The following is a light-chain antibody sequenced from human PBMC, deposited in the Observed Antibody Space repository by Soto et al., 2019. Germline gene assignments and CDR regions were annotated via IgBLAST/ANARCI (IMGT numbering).Light chain of an antibody. V-gene: IGKV3-20*01. CDR2: GTS. Sequence: EIVLTQSPGTLSLSPGERAALSFRASQSISRTYLAWYQQKRGQAPRLLIYGTSNRATGIPDRFSGSGSGTDFTLTINRLEPEDFAVYFCQQYGNSPYTFGQGTKVDIK. J-gene: IGKJ2*01. CDR3: QQYGNSPYT. CDR1: QSISRTY.